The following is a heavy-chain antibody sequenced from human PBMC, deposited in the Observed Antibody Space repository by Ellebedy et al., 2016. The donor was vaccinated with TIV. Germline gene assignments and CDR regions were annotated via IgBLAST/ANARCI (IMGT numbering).Heavy chain of an antibody. CDR3: ARDGDYGDDYYYYGMDV. D-gene: IGHD4-17*01. CDR1: GFSFDRYG. CDR2: ISSSSSYI. Sequence: GESLKISXAASGFSFDRYGMNWVRQAPGKGLEWVSSISSSSSYIYYADSVKGRFTISRDNAKNSLYLQMNSLRAEDTAVYYCARDGDYGDDYYYYGMDVWGQGTTVTVSS. V-gene: IGHV3-21*01. J-gene: IGHJ6*02.